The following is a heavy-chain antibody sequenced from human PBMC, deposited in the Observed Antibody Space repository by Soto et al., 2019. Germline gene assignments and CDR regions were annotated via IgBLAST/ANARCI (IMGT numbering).Heavy chain of an antibody. V-gene: IGHV4-4*03. J-gene: IGHJ6*02. Sequence: QVQLQESGPGLVKPPGTLSLTCAVFGGSISSTNWWTWVRQPPGKGLEWIGEIYHSGSTNYNPSLTSRVTISVDKSKNQFYLKLSFVTAADTAVYYCARRTYDGLDVWGQGTTVTVSS. CDR3: ARRTYDGLDV. D-gene: IGHD3-3*01. CDR2: IYHSGST. CDR1: GGSISSTNW.